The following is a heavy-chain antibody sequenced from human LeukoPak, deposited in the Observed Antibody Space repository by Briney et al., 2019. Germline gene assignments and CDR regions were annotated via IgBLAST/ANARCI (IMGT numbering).Heavy chain of an antibody. V-gene: IGHV4-39*01. CDR3: ARHKNVGTYYYDSSAFDI. Sequence: PSETLSLTCTVSGGSISSSSYYWGWIRQPPGKGLEWIGSIYYSGSTYYNPSLKSRVTISVDTSKNQFSLKLSSVTAADTAVYYCARHKNVGTYYYDSSAFDIWGQGTMVTVSS. CDR2: IYYSGST. J-gene: IGHJ3*02. CDR1: GGSISSSSYY. D-gene: IGHD3-22*01.